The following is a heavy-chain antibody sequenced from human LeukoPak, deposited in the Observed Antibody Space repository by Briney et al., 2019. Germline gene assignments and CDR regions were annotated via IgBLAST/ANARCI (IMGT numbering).Heavy chain of an antibody. V-gene: IGHV3-9*01. CDR2: INWNSDRI. CDR3: ARASYYYDTTGLGAVDI. D-gene: IGHD3-22*01. CDR1: GFTFNDHA. J-gene: IGHJ3*02. Sequence: GRSLRLSCVASGFTFNDHAMYWVRQAPGKGLEWVPGINWNSDRIGYADSVKGRFTISRDDAKKSLFLQMNSLRTEDTALYYCARASYYYDTTGLGAVDIWGQGTMVTVSS.